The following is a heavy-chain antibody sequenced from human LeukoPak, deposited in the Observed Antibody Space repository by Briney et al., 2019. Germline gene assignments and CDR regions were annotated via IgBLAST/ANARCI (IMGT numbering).Heavy chain of an antibody. CDR3: ARDGPPPGYSSSWYVSGDAFDI. J-gene: IGHJ3*02. V-gene: IGHV3-21*01. D-gene: IGHD6-13*01. CDR2: ISSSSSYI. Sequence: GGSLRLSCAASGLTFSSYSMNWVRQAPGKGLEWVSSISSSSSYIYYADSVKGRFTISRDSAKNSLYLQMNSLRAEDTAVYYCARDGPPPGYSSSWYVSGDAFDIWGQGTMVTVSS. CDR1: GLTFSSYS.